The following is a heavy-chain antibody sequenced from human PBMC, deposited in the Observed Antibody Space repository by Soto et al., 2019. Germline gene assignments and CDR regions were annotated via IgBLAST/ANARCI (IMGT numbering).Heavy chain of an antibody. V-gene: IGHV4-61*01. CDR2: IYYSGST. CDR3: ARRGAHDILTGYPGYYYYYGMDV. J-gene: IGHJ6*02. D-gene: IGHD3-9*01. CDR1: GGSVSSGMYY. Sequence: PSETLSLTCAVSGGSVSSGMYYGSWIRQTPGKGQEGIGYIYYSGSTNYNPSLKSRVTISVDTSKNQFSLKLSSVTAADTAVYYCARRGAHDILTGYPGYYYYYGMDVWGQGTTVTVSS.